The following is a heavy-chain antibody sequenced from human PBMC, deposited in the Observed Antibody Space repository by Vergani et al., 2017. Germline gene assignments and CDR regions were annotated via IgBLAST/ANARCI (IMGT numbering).Heavy chain of an antibody. Sequence: QVQLVQSGAEVKKPGSSVKVSCKASGGTFSSYAISWVRQAPGQGLEWMGRIIPIFGTANYAKKFQGRVTITADESTSTAYMELSSLRSADTAVYYCAREVSSYGGNSRDDAFDIWGQGTMVTVSS. V-gene: IGHV1-69*13. CDR3: AREVSSYGGNSRDDAFDI. D-gene: IGHD4-23*01. CDR1: GGTFSSYA. CDR2: IIPIFGTA. J-gene: IGHJ3*02.